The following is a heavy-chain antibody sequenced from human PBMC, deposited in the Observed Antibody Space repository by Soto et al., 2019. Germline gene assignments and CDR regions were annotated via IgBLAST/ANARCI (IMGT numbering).Heavy chain of an antibody. CDR3: ARTIYYYDSSGQRQYYFDY. J-gene: IGHJ4*02. CDR2: IYYSGGT. Sequence: SETLSLTCTVSGGSISSYYWSWIRQPPGKGLEWIGYIYYSGGTNYNPSLKSRVTISVDTSKNQFSLKLSSVTAADTAVYYCARTIYYYDSSGQRQYYFDYWGQGTLVTVSS. D-gene: IGHD3-22*01. V-gene: IGHV4-59*01. CDR1: GGSISSYY.